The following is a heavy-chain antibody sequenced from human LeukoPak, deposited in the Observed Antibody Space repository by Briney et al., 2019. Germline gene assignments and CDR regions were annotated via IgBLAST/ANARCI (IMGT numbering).Heavy chain of an antibody. Sequence: PGGSLRLSCAASGFTVSSNYMSWVRQAPGKGLEWVSVIYSGGSTYYADSVKGRFTISRDNSKNTLYLQMNSLRAEDTAVYYCARDRGVTFSDAFDIWGQGTMVTVSS. V-gene: IGHV3-53*01. CDR3: ARDRGVTFSDAFDI. CDR1: GFTVSSNY. J-gene: IGHJ3*02. CDR2: IYSGGST. D-gene: IGHD2-21*02.